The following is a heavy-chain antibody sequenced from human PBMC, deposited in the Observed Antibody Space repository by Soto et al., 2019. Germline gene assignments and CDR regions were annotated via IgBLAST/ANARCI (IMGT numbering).Heavy chain of an antibody. CDR2: ITGSGGYI. D-gene: IGHD3-16*01. Sequence: EVQLVESGGGLVKPGGSLRLSCTASGFTFSTYSMNWVRQAPGKGLEWVASITGSGGYIYYADSVKGRFNISRDNAKNSLYLQMSGLRAEDTAVYFCTRDAPDYGGGSQMRYWGQGTLVTVSS. J-gene: IGHJ4*02. CDR1: GFTFSTYS. CDR3: TRDAPDYGGGSQMRY. V-gene: IGHV3-21*01.